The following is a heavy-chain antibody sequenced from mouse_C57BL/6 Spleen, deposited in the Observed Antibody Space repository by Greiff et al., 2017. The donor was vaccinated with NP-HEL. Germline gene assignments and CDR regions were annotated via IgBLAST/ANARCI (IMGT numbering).Heavy chain of an antibody. Sequence: EVMLVESEGGLVQPGSSMKLSCTASGFTFSDYYMAWVRQVPEKGLEWVANINYDGSSTYYLDSLKSRFIISRDNAKNILYLQMSSLKSEDTATYYCARDGNYGFYYAMDYWGQGTSVTVSS. CDR3: ARDGNYGFYYAMDY. D-gene: IGHD2-1*01. J-gene: IGHJ4*01. V-gene: IGHV5-16*01. CDR1: GFTFSDYY. CDR2: INYDGSST.